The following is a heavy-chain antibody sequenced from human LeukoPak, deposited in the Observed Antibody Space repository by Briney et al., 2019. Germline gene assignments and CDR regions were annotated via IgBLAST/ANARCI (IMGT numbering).Heavy chain of an antibody. CDR1: GGSISSYY. CDR2: IYTSGST. J-gene: IGHJ6*03. V-gene: IGHV4-4*09. CDR3: ARGTYDFWSGYYTAHYYHYMDV. D-gene: IGHD3-3*01. Sequence: PSETLSLTCTVSGGSISSYYWSWIRQPPGKGLEWIGYIYTSGSTNYNPSLKSRVTISVDTSKNQFSLKLSSVTAADTAVYYCARGTYDFWSGYYTAHYYHYMDVWGKGTTVTVSS.